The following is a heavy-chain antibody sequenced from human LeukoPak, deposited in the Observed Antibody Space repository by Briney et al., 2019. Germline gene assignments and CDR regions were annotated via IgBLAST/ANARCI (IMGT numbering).Heavy chain of an antibody. CDR3: ARGYCSSTSCYTGKVSNAIGY. J-gene: IGHJ4*02. CDR2: INHSGST. V-gene: IGHV4-34*01. CDR1: GGSFSGYY. D-gene: IGHD2-2*02. Sequence: SETLSLTCAVYGGSFSGYYWSWIRQPPGRGLEWIGEINHSGSTNYNPSLKSRVTISVDTSKNQFSLKLSSVTAADTAVYYCARGYCSSTSCYTGKVSNAIGYWGQGTLVTVSS.